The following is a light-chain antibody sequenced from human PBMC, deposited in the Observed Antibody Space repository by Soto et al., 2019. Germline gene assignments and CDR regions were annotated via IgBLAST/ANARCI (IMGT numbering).Light chain of an antibody. Sequence: EIVLTQSPGTLSLSPGERSTLSFSASQSVSRSDLAWYQQKPGQAPRLLIYGASTRATGIPARFSGSVSGTEFTLTISSLQSEDFAVYYCQQYNNWPWTFGQGTKVDI. CDR2: GAS. J-gene: IGKJ1*01. CDR1: QSVSRSD. CDR3: QQYNNWPWT. V-gene: IGKV3-15*01.